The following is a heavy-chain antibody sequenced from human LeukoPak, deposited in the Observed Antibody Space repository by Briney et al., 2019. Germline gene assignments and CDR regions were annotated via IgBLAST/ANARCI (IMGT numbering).Heavy chain of an antibody. J-gene: IGHJ6*02. CDR1: GYTFTSYG. D-gene: IGHD2-21*02. CDR2: ISAYNGNT. CDR3: ARDLTPGGDPYYYYGMDA. V-gene: IGHV1-18*01. Sequence: ASVKVSCKASGYTFTSYGISWVRQAPGQGLEWMGWISAYNGNTNYAQKLQGRVTMTTDTSTSTAYMELRSLRSDDTAVYYCARDLTPGGDPYYYYGMDAWGQGTTVTVSS.